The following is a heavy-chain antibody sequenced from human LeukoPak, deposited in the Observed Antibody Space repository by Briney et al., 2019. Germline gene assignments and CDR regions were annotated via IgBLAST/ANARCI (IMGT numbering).Heavy chain of an antibody. V-gene: IGHV4-59*01. D-gene: IGHD4-17*01. CDR1: GGSISSYY. CDR3: ARGGDYGDYHGDWFDP. J-gene: IGHJ5*02. Sequence: SETLSLTCTVSGGSISSYYWSWIRQTPGKGLEWIRYIYYSGSTNYNPSLKSRVTISVDTSKNQFSLKLSSVTAADTAVYYCARGGDYGDYHGDWFDPWGQGTLVTVSS. CDR2: IYYSGST.